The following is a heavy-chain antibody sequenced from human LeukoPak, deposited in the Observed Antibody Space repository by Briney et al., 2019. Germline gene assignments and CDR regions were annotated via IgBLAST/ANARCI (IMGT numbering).Heavy chain of an antibody. D-gene: IGHD1-26*01. J-gene: IGHJ4*02. Sequence: PSETLSLTCTVSGGSISSYYWSWIRQPPGKGLEWIGYIYYSRSTNYNPTLKSRVTISVDTSKNQFSLKLSSVTAADTAVYYCAREADRGSYLDYWGQGTLVTVSS. V-gene: IGHV4-59*01. CDR3: AREADRGSYLDY. CDR2: IYYSRST. CDR1: GGSISSYY.